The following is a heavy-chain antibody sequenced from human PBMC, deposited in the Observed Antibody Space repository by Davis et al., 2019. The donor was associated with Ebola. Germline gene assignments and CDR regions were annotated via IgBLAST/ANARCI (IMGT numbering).Heavy chain of an antibody. Sequence: SETLSLTCTVSGGSISSYYWSWIRQPPGKGLEWIGNIYYVGTTNYNPSLKSRVTISGDTSKNQFSLNVNSVTAADTAMYYCARTPQYTSYGSYFDYWGQGALVTVSS. J-gene: IGHJ4*02. CDR1: GGSISSYY. CDR2: IYYVGTT. V-gene: IGHV4-59*01. CDR3: ARTPQYTSYGSYFDY. D-gene: IGHD1-26*01.